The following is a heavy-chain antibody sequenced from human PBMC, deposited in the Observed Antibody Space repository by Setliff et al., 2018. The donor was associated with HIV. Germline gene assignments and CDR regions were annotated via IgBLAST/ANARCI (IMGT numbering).Heavy chain of an antibody. CDR2: IIPLFSTT. V-gene: IGHV1-69*13. Sequence: GASVKVSCKASGGTYSNYAINWVRQAPGQGLEWMGGIIPLFSTTNYAQKFQGRLTITADESTNTFYMELRSLRSEDTAVYYCARGEQQLVQYFYYMGVWGEGTAVTVSS. CDR3: ARGEQQLVQYFYYMGV. J-gene: IGHJ6*03. D-gene: IGHD6-13*01. CDR1: GGTYSNYA.